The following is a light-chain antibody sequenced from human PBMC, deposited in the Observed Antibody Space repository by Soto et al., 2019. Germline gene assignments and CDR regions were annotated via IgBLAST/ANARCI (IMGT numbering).Light chain of an antibody. J-gene: IGKJ4*01. CDR3: QQTYSDIS. CDR1: QTISTY. CDR2: NAS. Sequence: DIQLTQYPSSLSASVGDTVTITCRASQTISTYLLWYHQKPGRAPNLLIYNASTLHSGVPPKFSGSGSGTDFTLTISGLQPEDFATYHCQQTYSDISFGGGTKVE. V-gene: IGKV1-39*01.